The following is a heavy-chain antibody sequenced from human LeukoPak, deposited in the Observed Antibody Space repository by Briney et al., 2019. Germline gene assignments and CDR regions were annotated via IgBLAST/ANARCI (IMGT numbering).Heavy chain of an antibody. CDR2: ISGNGVGT. CDR3: AREVDENIVVVVAAIFYFDY. CDR1: GFTFSDYA. Sequence: GGSLRLSCAASGFTFSDYAMSWVRQAPEKGLEWVSSISGNGVGTYYADSVKGRFTISRDNAKNSLYLQMNSLRAEDTAVYYCAREVDENIVVVVAAIFYFDYWGQGTLVTVSS. D-gene: IGHD2-15*01. V-gene: IGHV3-23*01. J-gene: IGHJ4*02.